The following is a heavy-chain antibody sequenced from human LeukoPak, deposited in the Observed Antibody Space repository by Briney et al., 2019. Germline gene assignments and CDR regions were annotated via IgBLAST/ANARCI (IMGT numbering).Heavy chain of an antibody. CDR1: GDIFSSNSAA. CDR2: TYYRSKLYN. CDR3: AREDYYGDYYYYGMDV. D-gene: IGHD4-17*01. V-gene: IGHV6-1*01. J-gene: IGHJ6*02. Sequence: SQTLSLTCALSGDIFSSNSAAWNWITQSPSRGLEWLGRTYYRSKLYNDYAVSVKSRITINPDTSKNQFSLQLNSVTPEDTAVYYCAREDYYGDYYYYGMDVWGQGTTVTVSS.